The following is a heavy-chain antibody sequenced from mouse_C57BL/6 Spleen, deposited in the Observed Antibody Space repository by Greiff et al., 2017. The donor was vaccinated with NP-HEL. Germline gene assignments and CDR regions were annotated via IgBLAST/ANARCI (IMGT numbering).Heavy chain of an antibody. V-gene: IGHV1-78*01. CDR3: ARRWLLRGGYYAMDY. D-gene: IGHD2-3*01. CDR1: GYTFTDHT. Sequence: QVQLQQSDAELVKPGASVKISCKVSGYTFTDHTIHWMKQRPEQGLEWIGYIYPRDGSTKYNEKFKGKATLTADKSSSTAYMQLNSLTSEDSAVYFWARRWLLRGGYYAMDYWGQGTSVTVSS. J-gene: IGHJ4*01. CDR2: IYPRDGST.